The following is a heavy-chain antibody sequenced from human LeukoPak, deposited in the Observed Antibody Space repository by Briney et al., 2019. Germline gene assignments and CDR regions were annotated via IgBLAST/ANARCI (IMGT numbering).Heavy chain of an antibody. Sequence: GGSVRLSCAASGFNFSSYSMNWLPPAPGKGLVWVSSISSSSSYIYYADSVKGRFTISRGNAKNSLYLQMNSLRAEDAALYYCARDGPSSKPRDRYNYIDYWGQGTLVTVSS. CDR2: ISSSSSYI. D-gene: IGHD5-24*01. CDR3: ARDGPSSKPRDRYNYIDY. J-gene: IGHJ4*02. V-gene: IGHV3-21*01. CDR1: GFNFSSYS.